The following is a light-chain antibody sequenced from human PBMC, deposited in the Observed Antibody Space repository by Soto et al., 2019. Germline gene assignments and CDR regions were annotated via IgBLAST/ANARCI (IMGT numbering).Light chain of an antibody. CDR3: HHYSSYSPWA. CDR1: QSISGW. CDR2: KAS. V-gene: IGKV1-5*03. Sequence: DIQMTQSPSTLSASVGDRVTITCRASQSISGWLAWYQQKPGKAPNLLIYKASNLKSGVPSRFSGRGSGTEFTLTISSLQPDDFATYYCHHYSSYSPWAVGQGTKVEIK. J-gene: IGKJ1*01.